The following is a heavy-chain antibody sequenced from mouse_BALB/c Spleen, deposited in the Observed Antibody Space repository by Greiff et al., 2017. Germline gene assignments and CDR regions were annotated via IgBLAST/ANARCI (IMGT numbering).Heavy chain of an antibody. CDR2: IWAGGST. D-gene: IGHD2-4*01. Sequence: VKLVESGPGLVAPSQSLSITCTVSGFSLTSYGVHWVRQPPGKGLEWLGVIWAGGSTNYNSALMSRLSISKDNSKSQVFLKMNSLQTDDTAMYYCARGGDYDGAWFAYWGQGTLVTVSA. CDR1: GFSLTSYG. CDR3: ARGGDYDGAWFAY. V-gene: IGHV2-9*02. J-gene: IGHJ3*01.